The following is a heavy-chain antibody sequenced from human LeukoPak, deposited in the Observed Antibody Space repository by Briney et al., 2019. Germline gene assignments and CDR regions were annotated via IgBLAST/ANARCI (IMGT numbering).Heavy chain of an antibody. CDR1: GFTFSSYS. J-gene: IGHJ4*02. D-gene: IGHD4-17*01. CDR3: ARGNYGGNSGY. Sequence: GGSLRLSCAASGFTFSSYSMNWVRQAPGKGLEWVSYISSSSSTIYYADSVKGRFTISRDNAKNSPYLQMNSLRAEDTAVYYCARGNYGGNSGYWGQGTLVTVSS. V-gene: IGHV3-48*04. CDR2: ISSSSSTI.